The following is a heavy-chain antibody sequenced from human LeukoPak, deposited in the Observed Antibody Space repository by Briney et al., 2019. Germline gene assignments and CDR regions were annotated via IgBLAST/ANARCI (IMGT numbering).Heavy chain of an antibody. D-gene: IGHD3-10*01. V-gene: IGHV3-23*01. CDR1: GFSFSSFG. CDR3: ATDPAAALLWFGYPDY. Sequence: GGSLRLSCAASGFSFSSFGMHWVRQAPGKGLEWVSAISGSGGSTYYADSVKGRFTISRDNSKNTLYLQMNSLRAEDTAVYYCATDPAAALLWFGYPDYWGQGTLVTVSS. J-gene: IGHJ4*02. CDR2: ISGSGGST.